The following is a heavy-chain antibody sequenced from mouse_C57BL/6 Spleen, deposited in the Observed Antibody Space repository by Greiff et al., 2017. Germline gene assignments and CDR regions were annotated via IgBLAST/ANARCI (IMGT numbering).Heavy chain of an antibody. D-gene: IGHD4-1*01. Sequence: QVQLQQPGAELVMPGASVKLSCKASGYTFTSYWMHWVKQRPGQGLEWIGEIDPSDSYTNYSKKLQGKSTLTVDKSSSTAYMQLSRLTSEDSAVYNCARGKLTYFDVGGTGTTVTVSS. J-gene: IGHJ1*03. CDR2: IDPSDSYT. V-gene: IGHV1-69*01. CDR3: ARGKLTYFDV. CDR1: GYTFTSYW.